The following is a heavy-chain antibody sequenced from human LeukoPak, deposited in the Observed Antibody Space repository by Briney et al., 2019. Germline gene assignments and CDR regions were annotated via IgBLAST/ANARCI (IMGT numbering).Heavy chain of an antibody. D-gene: IGHD7-27*01. Sequence: PGGSLRLSCAASGFTFSSYAMHWVRQAPGKGLEWVAVISYDGSNKYYADSVKGRFTISRDNSKNTLYLQMNSLRADDTAVYYCARDRWLTGTDYWGQGTLVTVSS. CDR3: ARDRWLTGTDY. CDR2: ISYDGSNK. CDR1: GFTFSSYA. V-gene: IGHV3-30-3*01. J-gene: IGHJ4*02.